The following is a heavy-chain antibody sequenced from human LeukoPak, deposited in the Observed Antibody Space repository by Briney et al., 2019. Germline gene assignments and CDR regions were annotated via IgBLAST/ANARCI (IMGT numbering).Heavy chain of an antibody. Sequence: AGGSLRLSCAASQFTFSHYGMHWVRQAPGKGLQRVAVIWNDGSDKYYSDSVKGRFTVSRDNSNNMVYQQMNSLRADDSGVYYCAKDAQRGFDYSNSLQYWGRGTLVTVSS. CDR2: IWNDGSDK. D-gene: IGHD4-11*01. CDR1: QFTFSHYG. V-gene: IGHV3-33*06. J-gene: IGHJ4*02. CDR3: AKDAQRGFDYSNSLQY.